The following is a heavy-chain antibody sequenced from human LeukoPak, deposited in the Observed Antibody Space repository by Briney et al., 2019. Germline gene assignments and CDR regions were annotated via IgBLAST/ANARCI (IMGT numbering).Heavy chain of an antibody. Sequence: SETLSLTCTVSGGSISSYYWSWIRQPLGKGLEWIGYIYYSGSTNYNPSLKSRVTISIDTSKNQFSLKLTSVTAADTAVYYCARHGSSRGPFDYWGQGTLVTVSS. D-gene: IGHD2-15*01. CDR2: IYYSGST. CDR1: GGSISSYY. V-gene: IGHV4-59*08. J-gene: IGHJ4*02. CDR3: ARHGSSRGPFDY.